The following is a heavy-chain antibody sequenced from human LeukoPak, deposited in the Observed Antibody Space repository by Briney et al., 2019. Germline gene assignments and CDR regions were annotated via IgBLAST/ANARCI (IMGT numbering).Heavy chain of an antibody. J-gene: IGHJ6*04. CDR2: ISGGSTYL. CDR1: GFTFSNYF. V-gene: IGHV3-21*05. Sequence: GGSLRLSCAASGFTFSNYFMHWVRQAPGKGLEWVSYISGGSTYLDYADSVKGRFTLSRDNAKNSLYLQMNSLRAEDTAVYYCARDTGRSRYHYGMDVWGKGTTVTVSP. D-gene: IGHD2-8*02. CDR3: ARDTGRSRYHYGMDV.